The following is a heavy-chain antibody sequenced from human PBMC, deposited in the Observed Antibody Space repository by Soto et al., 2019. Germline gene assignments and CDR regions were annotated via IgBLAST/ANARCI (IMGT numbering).Heavy chain of an antibody. J-gene: IGHJ4*01. CDR2: IYNTGSA. V-gene: IGHV4-31*03. CDR3: ARGYSGYDYNFDY. D-gene: IGHD5-12*01. Sequence: QVQLQESGPGLVKPSQTLSLTCTVSGASITSGGYYWSWIRQHPEKGLECLGYIYNTGSAYYNPSLKSRVTSSIDTSEDQFSLKVNSVTAADTAVYFCARGYSGYDYNFDYWGQGIPVTVSS. CDR1: GASITSGGYY.